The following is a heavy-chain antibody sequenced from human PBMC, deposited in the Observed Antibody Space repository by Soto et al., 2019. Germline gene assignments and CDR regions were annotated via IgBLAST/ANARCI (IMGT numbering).Heavy chain of an antibody. J-gene: IGHJ3*02. CDR1: GYTFTSYD. D-gene: IGHD2-2*01. CDR2: MNPNSGNT. V-gene: IGHV1-8*01. Sequence: GASVKVSFKASGYTFTSYDINWVRQATGQGLEWMGWMNPNSGNTGYAQKFQGRVTMTRNTSISTAYMELSSLRSEDTAVYYCAREARGYCSSTSCYRDAFDIWGQGTMVTVSS. CDR3: AREARGYCSSTSCYRDAFDI.